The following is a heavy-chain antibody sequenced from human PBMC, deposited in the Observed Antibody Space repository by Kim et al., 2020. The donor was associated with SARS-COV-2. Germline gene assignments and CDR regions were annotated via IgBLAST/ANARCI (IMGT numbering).Heavy chain of an antibody. CDR1: GGSISSSGFY. CDR2: IHYSGST. Sequence: SETLSLTCAVSGGSISSSGFYWGWIRQPPGKGLEWIATIHYSGSTYYNPSLKSRVTISVDTSKNQFALKLSSVTAADTALYYCASDIEADVMAGVHWGQG. D-gene: IGHD6-25*01. CDR3: ASDIEADVMAGVH. J-gene: IGHJ1*01. V-gene: IGHV4-39*01.